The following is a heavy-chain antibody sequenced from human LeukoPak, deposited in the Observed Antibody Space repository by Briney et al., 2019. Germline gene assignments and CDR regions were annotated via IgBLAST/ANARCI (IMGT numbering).Heavy chain of an antibody. CDR3: ARVGSIAAAGTPDY. Sequence: PGGSLRLSCAASGFTFSSYAMSWVRQAPGKGLEWVSAISGSGSTKIYADSVKGRFTISRDNAENSLYLQVNSLRAEDTAVYYCARVGSIAAAGTPDYWGQGTLVTVSS. CDR2: ISGSGSTK. D-gene: IGHD6-13*01. CDR1: GFTFSSYA. V-gene: IGHV3-23*01. J-gene: IGHJ4*02.